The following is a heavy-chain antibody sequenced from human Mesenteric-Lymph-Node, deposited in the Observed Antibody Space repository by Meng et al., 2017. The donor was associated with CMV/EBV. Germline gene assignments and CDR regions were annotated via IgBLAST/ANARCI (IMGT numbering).Heavy chain of an antibody. CDR2: INPKTGGR. CDR1: GYHFIDYY. J-gene: IGHJ4*02. CDR3: ARDRDTDWYSPFDY. V-gene: IGHV1-2*06. D-gene: IGHD3-9*01. Sequence: VQLVQSGAEGKTPGASVRVSCKASGYHFIDYYINWVRQAPGQGLEWMGRINPKTGGRSYAQNFQGRVTMTRDTSINTAYMEVNRLNSDDTAMYYCARDRDTDWYSPFDYWGPGTLVTVSS.